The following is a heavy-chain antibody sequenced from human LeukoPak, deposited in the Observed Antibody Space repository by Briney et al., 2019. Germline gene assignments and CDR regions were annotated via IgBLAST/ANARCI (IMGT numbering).Heavy chain of an antibody. CDR2: INPSGGST. J-gene: IGHJ4*02. CDR3: AASYDSSGYNILLLEY. D-gene: IGHD3-22*01. Sequence: ASVKVSCKASGYTFTSYYMHWVPQAPGQGLEWMGIINPSGGSTSYAQKFQGRVTMTRDTTTSTVYIELSSLRSQDTAVYCCAASYDSSGYNILLLEYWGQGSLVTVSS. CDR1: GYTFTSYY. V-gene: IGHV1-46*01.